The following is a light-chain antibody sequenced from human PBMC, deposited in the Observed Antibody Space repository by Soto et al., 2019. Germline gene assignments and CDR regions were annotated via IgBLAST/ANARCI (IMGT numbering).Light chain of an antibody. V-gene: IGKV3-20*01. CDR3: QQYGSSPPWT. Sequence: EIVLTQSPGTLSLSPGERVTLSCRATESVSSRYLAWYQQKPGQAPRLLIYGASSRATGIPDRFSGSGSGTDFTLTISRLEPEDFAVYYCQQYGSSPPWTFGQGTKVEIK. J-gene: IGKJ1*01. CDR2: GAS. CDR1: ESVSSRY.